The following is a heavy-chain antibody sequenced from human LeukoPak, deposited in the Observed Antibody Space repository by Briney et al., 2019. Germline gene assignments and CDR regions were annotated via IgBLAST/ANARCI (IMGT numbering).Heavy chain of an antibody. CDR2: ISGGGATA. V-gene: IGHV3-23*01. D-gene: IGHD6-19*01. J-gene: IGHJ4*02. CDR3: AKTGSGWSHSDS. Sequence: GGSLRLSCAASGFTSSNYAMSWVRQAPGKGLDWVSIISGGGATAYYADSVKGRFTISRDNSKTMLYLQMNSLRAEDTAVYYCAKTGSGWSHSDSWGQGTLVTVSS. CDR1: GFTSSNYA.